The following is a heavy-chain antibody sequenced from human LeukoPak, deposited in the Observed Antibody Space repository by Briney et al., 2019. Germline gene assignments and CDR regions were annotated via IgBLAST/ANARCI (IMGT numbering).Heavy chain of an antibody. CDR3: ARVGTDP. CDR1: GGSISSYY. J-gene: IGHJ5*02. D-gene: IGHD1-1*01. Sequence: SETLSLTCTVSGGSISSYYWSWIRQPPGKGLEWIGYIYYSGSTNYNPSLKSRVTISVDTSKNQFSLKLSSVTAADTAVYYCARVGTDPWGQGTLVTVSS. V-gene: IGHV4-59*12. CDR2: IYYSGST.